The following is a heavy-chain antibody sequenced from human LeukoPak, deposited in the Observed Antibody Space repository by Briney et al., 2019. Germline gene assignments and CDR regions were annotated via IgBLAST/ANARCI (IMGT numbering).Heavy chain of an antibody. CDR1: GGTFSSYA. CDR3: ARSKRGLSYYSYYYYYMDV. D-gene: IGHD1-26*01. Sequence: ASVKVSCKASGGTFSSYAISWVRQAPGQGLEWMGRIIPILGTANYAQKFQGRVTITADESTSTAYMELSSLRSEDTAVYYCARSKRGLSYYSYYYYYMDVWGKGTTVTVSS. V-gene: IGHV1-69*11. J-gene: IGHJ6*03. CDR2: IIPILGTA.